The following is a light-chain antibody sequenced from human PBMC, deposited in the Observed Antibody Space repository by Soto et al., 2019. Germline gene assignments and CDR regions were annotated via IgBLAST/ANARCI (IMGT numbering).Light chain of an antibody. Sequence: QSVLTQPASVSGSPGQSITISCTGSSSDVGSYNLVSWYQHHPGKAPKLMIHEGSKRPSRVSDRFTGSKSGNTASLTISGLQAEDEADYYCCSYAGSRTWVFGGGTKLTVL. CDR3: CSYAGSRTWV. J-gene: IGLJ3*02. V-gene: IGLV2-23*01. CDR2: EGS. CDR1: SSDVGSYNL.